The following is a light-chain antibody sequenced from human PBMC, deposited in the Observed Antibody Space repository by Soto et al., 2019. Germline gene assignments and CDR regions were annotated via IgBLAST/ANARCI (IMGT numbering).Light chain of an antibody. CDR3: QQANSFHSA. V-gene: IGKV1-12*01. CDR1: LTISSW. CDR2: DAS. Sequence: DIQMTQSPSTLSASVGDRITITCRASLTISSWVGWYQQIPGKAPKLLIYDASILQTGVPSRFSGSGAGTDFTLTNSSRQPEEGEAYYCQQANSFHSAFGQG. J-gene: IGKJ5*01.